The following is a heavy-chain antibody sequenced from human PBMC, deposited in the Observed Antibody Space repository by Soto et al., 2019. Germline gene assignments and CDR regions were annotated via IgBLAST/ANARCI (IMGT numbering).Heavy chain of an antibody. J-gene: IGHJ6*02. V-gene: IGHV4-61*08. CDR2: IYYSGST. D-gene: IGHD3-10*01. CDR1: GGSVSSGGYY. CDR3: AREQWFGDGSYYYYGMDV. Sequence: QVQLQESGPGLVKPSETLSLTCTVSGGSVSSGGYYWSWIRQPPGKGLEWIGYIYYSGSTNYNPSLKSRVTISVDTSKNQFSLKLSSVTAADTAVYYCAREQWFGDGSYYYYGMDVWGQGTTVTVSS.